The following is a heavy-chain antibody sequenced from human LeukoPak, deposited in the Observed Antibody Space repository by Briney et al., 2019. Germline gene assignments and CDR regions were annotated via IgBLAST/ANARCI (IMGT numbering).Heavy chain of an antibody. V-gene: IGHV3-48*03. Sequence: GGSLRLSCAASGFSFSSYEMNWVRQAPGKGSEWVSYISGSGSTIYYADSVKGRFTISRDNAKNSLHLQMNSLRAEDTAVYYCARDLNGWYGRVDNWGQGTQVTVSS. D-gene: IGHD6-19*01. J-gene: IGHJ4*02. CDR1: GFSFSSYE. CDR2: ISGSGSTI. CDR3: ARDLNGWYGRVDN.